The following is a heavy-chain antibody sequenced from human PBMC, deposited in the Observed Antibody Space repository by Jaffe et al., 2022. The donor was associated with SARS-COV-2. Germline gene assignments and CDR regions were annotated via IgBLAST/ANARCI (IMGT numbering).Heavy chain of an antibody. D-gene: IGHD6-6*01. CDR2: ISWNSGSI. J-gene: IGHJ6*02. Sequence: EVQLVESGGGLVQPGRSLRLSCAASGFTFDDYAMHWVRQAPGKGLEWVSGISWNSGSIGYADSVKGRFTISRDNAKNSLYLQMNSLRAEDTALYYCALGRIAAGNYYYYGMDVWGQGTTVTVSS. CDR1: GFTFDDYA. V-gene: IGHV3-9*01. CDR3: ALGRIAAGNYYYYGMDV.